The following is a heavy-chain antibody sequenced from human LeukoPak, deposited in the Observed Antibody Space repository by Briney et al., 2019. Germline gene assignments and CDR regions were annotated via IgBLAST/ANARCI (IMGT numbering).Heavy chain of an antibody. V-gene: IGHV3-53*01. CDR2: IYSGGST. D-gene: IGHD3-22*01. CDR3: ASQLDYYDSSGYYYVVDY. Sequence: GGSPRLSCAASGFTVSSNYMSWVRQAPGKGLEWVSVIYSGGSTYYADSVKGRFTISRDNSKNTLYLQMNSLRAEDTAVYYCASQLDYYDSSGYYYVVDYWGQGTLVTVSS. J-gene: IGHJ4*02. CDR1: GFTVSSNY.